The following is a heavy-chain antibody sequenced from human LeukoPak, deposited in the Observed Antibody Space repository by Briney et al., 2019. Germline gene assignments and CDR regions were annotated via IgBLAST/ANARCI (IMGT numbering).Heavy chain of an antibody. CDR3: ATILIGYNHFDY. V-gene: IGHV1-46*01. CDR1: LYRFTNFH. Sequence: ASVKISCKASLYRFTNFHIHWVRQAPGQGLEWMGGVAATGERTMYAQKFQGRLTVTRDTSANTVYMDLYNLKSEDTAVYFCATILIGYNHFDYWGQGTQVIVS. D-gene: IGHD5-24*01. J-gene: IGHJ4*01. CDR2: VAATGERT.